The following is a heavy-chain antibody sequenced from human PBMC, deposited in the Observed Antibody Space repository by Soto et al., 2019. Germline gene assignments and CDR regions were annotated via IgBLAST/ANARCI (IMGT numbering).Heavy chain of an antibody. V-gene: IGHV1-46*01. CDR2: INPSGGST. D-gene: IGHD3-16*02. CDR1: GYTFTSYY. J-gene: IGHJ6*02. Sequence: ASVKVSCKASGYTFTSYYMHWVRQAPGQGLEWMGIINPSGGSTSYAQKFQGRVTMTRDTSTSTVYMELSSLRSEDTAVYYCARGLTMITFGGVIVGNYYGMDVWGQGTTVTVSS. CDR3: ARGLTMITFGGVIVGNYYGMDV.